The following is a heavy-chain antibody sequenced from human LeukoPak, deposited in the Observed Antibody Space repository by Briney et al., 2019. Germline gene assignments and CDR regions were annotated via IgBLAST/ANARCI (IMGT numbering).Heavy chain of an antibody. CDR1: GYSFTRYP. D-gene: IGHD2-21*02. V-gene: IGHV5-51*01. J-gene: IGHJ6*03. Sequence: GESLKISCQASGYSFTRYPIAWVRQMPGKGLEWMGIIYPGDSDTRYSPSFQGQVTISADRSITTAYLQWSSLKESDTATYFCARDVGDYDYYYYVDAWGKGTMVTVSS. CDR3: ARDVGDYDYYYYVDA. CDR2: IYPGDSDT.